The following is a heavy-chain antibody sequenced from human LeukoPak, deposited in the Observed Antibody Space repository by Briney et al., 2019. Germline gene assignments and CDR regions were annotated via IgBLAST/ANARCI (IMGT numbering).Heavy chain of an antibody. CDR3: ARGGAVAPFDP. V-gene: IGHV4-59*01. Sequence: PSETLSLTCTVSGGSISSYYWSWIRQPPGKGLEWIGYIYYSGSTNYNPSLKSRVTISVDTSKNQFSLKLSPVTAADTAVYYCARGGAVAPFDPWGQGTLVTVSS. J-gene: IGHJ5*02. CDR2: IYYSGST. D-gene: IGHD6-19*01. CDR1: GGSISSYY.